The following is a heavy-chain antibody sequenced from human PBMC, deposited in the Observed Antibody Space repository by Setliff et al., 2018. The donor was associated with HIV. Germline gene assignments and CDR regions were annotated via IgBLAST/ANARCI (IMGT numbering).Heavy chain of an antibody. V-gene: IGHV5-51*01. CDR1: GYSFTNFL. J-gene: IGHJ3*02. Sequence: PGESLKISCKGFGYSFTNFLIGWVRQMPGKGLEWMGIVSPGDSGTSYSPSFQGQVTMSADKSISTAYLHWSSLKASDTALYFCAKHTLNNSFDIWGLGTMVTVSS. CDR2: VSPGDSGT. CDR3: AKHTLNNSFDI.